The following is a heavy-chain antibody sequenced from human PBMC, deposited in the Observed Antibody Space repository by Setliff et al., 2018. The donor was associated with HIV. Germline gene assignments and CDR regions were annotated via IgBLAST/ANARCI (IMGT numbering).Heavy chain of an antibody. J-gene: IGHJ2*01. CDR3: ARNGPTKIPYDF. Sequence: ASVKVSCKASGYTFTSYYMHWVRQAPGQGLEWMGWINPNSGGTNYAQRFQGRVTMTRDTSIGTAYMELRRLRSDDTAVYYCARNGPTKIPYDFWGRGTLVTVSS. V-gene: IGHV1-2*02. D-gene: IGHD2-8*01. CDR1: GYTFTSYY. CDR2: INPNSGGT.